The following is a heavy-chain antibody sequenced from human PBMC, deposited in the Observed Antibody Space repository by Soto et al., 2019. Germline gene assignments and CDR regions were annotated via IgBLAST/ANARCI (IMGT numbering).Heavy chain of an antibody. Sequence: GGSLRLSCAASGFTFSIYAMNWVRQAPGKGLEWVSGIGSGGSTYYADSVKGRLTNSRDNSKNTLYLQMNGLRAEDTAVYYCAKDVDGSGSYYFDYWGEGTLVTVSS. J-gene: IGHJ4*02. CDR3: AKDVDGSGSYYFDY. CDR2: IGSGGST. CDR1: GFTFSIYA. D-gene: IGHD3-10*01. V-gene: IGHV3-23*01.